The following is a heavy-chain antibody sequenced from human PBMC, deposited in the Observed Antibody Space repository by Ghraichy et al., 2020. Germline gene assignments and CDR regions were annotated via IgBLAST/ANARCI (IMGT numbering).Heavy chain of an antibody. J-gene: IGHJ5*02. CDR2: INPNSGGT. CDR3: ARAQYYDYVWGRPTEGDWFDP. CDR1: GYTFTGYY. D-gene: IGHD3-16*01. V-gene: IGHV1-2*02. Sequence: ASVKVSCKASGYTFTGYYMHWVRQAPGQGLEWMGWINPNSGGTNYAQKFQGRVTMTRDTSISTAYMELSRLRSDDTAVYYCARAQYYDYVWGRPTEGDWFDPWGQGTLVTVSS.